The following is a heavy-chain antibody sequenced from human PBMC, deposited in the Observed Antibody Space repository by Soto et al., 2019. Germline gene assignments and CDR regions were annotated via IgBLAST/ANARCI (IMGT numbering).Heavy chain of an antibody. CDR3: ARENSRSYYFDY. Sequence: GGSLRLSCAASGFTFSTYWMHWVRQAPGKGLVWVSRIHSDGSATNYADPVKGRFTISRDNAKNTLYLQMNSLRAEDTAVYYCARENSRSYYFDYWGQGTLVTVSS. D-gene: IGHD6-6*01. J-gene: IGHJ4*02. V-gene: IGHV3-74*01. CDR1: GFTFSTYW. CDR2: IHSDGSAT.